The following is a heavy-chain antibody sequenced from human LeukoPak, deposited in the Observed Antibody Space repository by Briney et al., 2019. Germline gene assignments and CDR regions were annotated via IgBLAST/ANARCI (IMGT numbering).Heavy chain of an antibody. V-gene: IGHV4-4*07. CDR2: IYTSGST. CDR1: GDSISSYY. Sequence: SETLSLTCTVSGDSISSYYWSWIRQPAGKGLEWIGRIYTSGSTNYNPSLKSRVTMSVDTSKNQFSLKLSSVTAADTAVYYCARDQRITIFGVVTDAFDIWGQGTMVTVSS. D-gene: IGHD3-3*01. J-gene: IGHJ3*02. CDR3: ARDQRITIFGVVTDAFDI.